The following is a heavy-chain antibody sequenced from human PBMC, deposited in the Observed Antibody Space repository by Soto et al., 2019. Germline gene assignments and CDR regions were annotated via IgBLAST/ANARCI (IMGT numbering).Heavy chain of an antibody. CDR1: GYTFTSYD. CDR3: ARGYCSSTRCYYYYMDV. D-gene: IGHD2-2*01. V-gene: IGHV1-8*01. CDR2: MNPNSGNT. Sequence: GASVKVSCKASGYTFTSYDINWLRQATGQGLEWMGWMNPNSGNTGYAQKFQGRVTMTRNTSISTAYMELSSLRSEDTAVYYCARGYCSSTRCYYYYMDVWGKGTTVTVSS. J-gene: IGHJ6*03.